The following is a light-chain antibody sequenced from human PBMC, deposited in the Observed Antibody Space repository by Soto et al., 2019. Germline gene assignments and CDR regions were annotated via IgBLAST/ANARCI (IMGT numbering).Light chain of an antibody. CDR2: DAS. CDR1: QNIDSD. V-gene: IGKV3-11*01. CDR3: QQRNMWPRT. J-gene: IGKJ1*01. Sequence: EIGVKQSPAALSLSTGERATLSCRASQNIDSDLAWYQQRPGQPPRLLIYDASNRAPGIPARFGGSGSGADFTLSISSLEPEDFAVYHCQQRNMWPRTFGQGTKVDIK.